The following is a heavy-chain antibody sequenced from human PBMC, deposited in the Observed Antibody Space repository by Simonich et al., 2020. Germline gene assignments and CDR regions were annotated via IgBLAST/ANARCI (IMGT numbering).Heavy chain of an antibody. CDR2: LYYSGRT. V-gene: IGHV4-39*01. CDR3: ARWAYSSSYFDY. D-gene: IGHD6-6*01. Sequence: QLQLQESGPGLVKPSETLSLTCTVSGGSISSSSYYWGWIRQPPGKGLEWIGSLYYSGRTYYNPSLKSRVTISVDTSKNQFSLKLSSVTAADTAVYYCARWAYSSSYFDYWGQGTLVTVSS. CDR1: GGSISSSSYY. J-gene: IGHJ4*02.